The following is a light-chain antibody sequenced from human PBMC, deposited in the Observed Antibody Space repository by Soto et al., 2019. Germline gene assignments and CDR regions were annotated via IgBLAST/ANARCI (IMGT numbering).Light chain of an antibody. CDR3: QQVSSFPFT. CDR2: GAS. V-gene: IGKV1-12*02. CDR1: QVISSW. J-gene: IGKJ4*01. Sequence: DIQMTQSPSSVSASVGDRVTITCRASQVISSWLAWYQKKPGQAPRLLIYGASNLESGVPSRFSGSESGTDFTLTINNLQPEDFATDFCQQVSSFPFTFGGGTKVEIK.